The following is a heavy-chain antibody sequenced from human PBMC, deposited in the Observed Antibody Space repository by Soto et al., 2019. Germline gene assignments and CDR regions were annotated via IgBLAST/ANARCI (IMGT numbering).Heavy chain of an antibody. D-gene: IGHD1-7*01. CDR1: GGSISSGGYY. Sequence: QVQLQESGPGLVKPSQTLSLTCTVSGGSISSGGYYWSWIRQHPGKGLEWIGYIYYSGSTYYNPSLKGRVTKSVDTSKKQFSLKLSSVTAADTAVYYCARGKSITGTIPVVLDYWGQGTLVTVSS. V-gene: IGHV4-31*03. J-gene: IGHJ4*02. CDR3: ARGKSITGTIPVVLDY. CDR2: IYYSGST.